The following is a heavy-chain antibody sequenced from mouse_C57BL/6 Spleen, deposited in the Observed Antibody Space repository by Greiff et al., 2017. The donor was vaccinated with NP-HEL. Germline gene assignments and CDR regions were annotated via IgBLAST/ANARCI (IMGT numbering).Heavy chain of an antibody. CDR3: ARVGIYDGYSAWFAY. V-gene: IGHV1-55*01. D-gene: IGHD2-3*01. CDR2: IYPGSGST. Sequence: QVQLQQPGAELVKPGASVKMSCKASGYTFTSYWITWVKQRPGQGLEWIGDIYPGSGSTNYNEKFKSKATLTVDTSSSTAYMQLSSLTSEDSAVYYCARVGIYDGYSAWFAYWGQGTLVTVSA. CDR1: GYTFTSYW. J-gene: IGHJ3*01.